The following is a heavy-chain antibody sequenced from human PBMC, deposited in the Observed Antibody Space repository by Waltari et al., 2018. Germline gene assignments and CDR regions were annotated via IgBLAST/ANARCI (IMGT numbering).Heavy chain of an antibody. J-gene: IGHJ3*02. CDR2: ISGSGGST. Sequence: EVQLLESGGGLVQPGGSLRLSCAASGFTFSRYAMRWVRQAPGQGLEWVSAISGSGGSTYYADSVKGRFTISRDNSKNTLYLQMNSLRAEDTAVYYCAKFLYRAAAGNPPDAFDIWGQGTMVTVSS. CDR1: GFTFSRYA. D-gene: IGHD6-13*01. V-gene: IGHV3-23*01. CDR3: AKFLYRAAAGNPPDAFDI.